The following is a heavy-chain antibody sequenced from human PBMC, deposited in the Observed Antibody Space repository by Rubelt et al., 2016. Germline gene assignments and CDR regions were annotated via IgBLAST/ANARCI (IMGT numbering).Heavy chain of an antibody. J-gene: IGHJ4*02. V-gene: IGHV4-39*01. Sequence: QPQLQESGPGLVKTSETLSLTCTVSGGSVSSIDNYWGWIRQPPGKGLEWIGTISYSGSTCYNPSLKSRLTISVATSNNQFSLKVNSVTAADTAVYYCNSVVVHRFDYWGQGTLVTVSS. CDR3: NSVVVHRFDY. CDR2: ISYSGST. D-gene: IGHD2-15*01. CDR1: GGSVSSIDNY.